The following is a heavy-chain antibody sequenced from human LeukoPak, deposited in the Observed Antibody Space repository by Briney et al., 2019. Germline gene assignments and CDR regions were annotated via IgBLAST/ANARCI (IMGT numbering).Heavy chain of an antibody. D-gene: IGHD3-3*01. CDR1: GFIFSSYA. V-gene: IGHV3-30-3*01. CDR3: ARDGLTYYDFWSGYFFHDY. J-gene: IGHJ4*02. CDR2: ISTDGSNK. Sequence: GSLRLSCAASGFIFSSYAMHWVRQAPGKGLEWVAFISTDGSNKYYADSVKGRFTISRDNSKNTLYLQMNSLGDEDTAVYYCARDGLTYYDFWSGYFFHDYWGQGTLVTVSS.